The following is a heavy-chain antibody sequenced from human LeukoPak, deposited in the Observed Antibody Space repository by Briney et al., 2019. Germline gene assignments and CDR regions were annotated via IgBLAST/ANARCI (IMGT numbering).Heavy chain of an antibody. Sequence: SETLSLTCTVSGGSISSYYWSWIRQPPGKGLEWIGEINHSGSTNYNPSLKGRVTISVDTSKNQFSLKLSSVTAADTAVYYCARFSTAMVPSYWGQGTLVTVSS. CDR3: ARFSTAMVPSY. V-gene: IGHV4-34*01. J-gene: IGHJ4*02. CDR2: INHSGST. D-gene: IGHD5-18*01. CDR1: GGSISSYY.